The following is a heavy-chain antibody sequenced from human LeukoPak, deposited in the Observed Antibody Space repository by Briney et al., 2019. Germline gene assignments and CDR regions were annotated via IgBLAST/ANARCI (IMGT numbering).Heavy chain of an antibody. J-gene: IGHJ4*02. D-gene: IGHD1-26*01. V-gene: IGHV3-74*01. CDR2: INDDGSIT. CDR1: GFTFSTSW. Sequence: GGSLRLSCGPSGFTFSTSWMHWLRQAPGKGLAWVSRINDDGSITTYADSVKGRFTISRDNAKSTLYLQMNSLRAEVTAVYYCARGLGSPTDYWGQGTLVTVSS. CDR3: ARGLGSPTDY.